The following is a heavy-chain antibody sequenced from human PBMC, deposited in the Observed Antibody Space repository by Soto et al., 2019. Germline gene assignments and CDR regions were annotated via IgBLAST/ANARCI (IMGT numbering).Heavy chain of an antibody. V-gene: IGHV3-30*18. CDR3: AKDWDTAMVFDY. D-gene: IGHD5-18*01. CDR1: GFTFSSYG. CDR2: ISYDGSNK. Sequence: QVQLVESGGGVVQPGRSLRLSCAASGFTFSSYGMHWVRQAPGKGLEWVAVISYDGSNKYYADSVKGRFTISRDKSKNTLYLQMNSLRAEDTAVYYCAKDWDTAMVFDYWGQGTLVTVSS. J-gene: IGHJ4*02.